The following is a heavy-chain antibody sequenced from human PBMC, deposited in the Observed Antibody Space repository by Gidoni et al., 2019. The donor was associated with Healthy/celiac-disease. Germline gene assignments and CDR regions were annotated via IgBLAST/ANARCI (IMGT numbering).Heavy chain of an antibody. Sequence: QVQLVQSGAEVKKPGASVKVSCKASGYTFTSYAMHWVRQAPGQRLEWMGWNNAGTGNTKYSQKFQGRVTITRDTSASTAYMELSSLRSEDTAVYYCARASGELLRNWGQGTLVTVSS. J-gene: IGHJ4*02. CDR2: NNAGTGNT. V-gene: IGHV1-3*01. CDR1: GYTFTSYA. CDR3: ARASGELLRN. D-gene: IGHD1-26*01.